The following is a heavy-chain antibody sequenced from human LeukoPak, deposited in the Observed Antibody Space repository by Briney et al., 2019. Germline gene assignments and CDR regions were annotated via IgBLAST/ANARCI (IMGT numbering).Heavy chain of an antibody. CDR1: GYTFTGYY. Sequence: GASVKVSCKASGYTFTGYYMHWVRQAPGQGLEWMGWINPNSGGTNYAQKFQGRVTMTRDTSISTAYMELSRLRSDDTAVYYCARTRRSRITMIVVVITKGPNPDAFDIWGQGTMVTVSS. CDR2: INPNSGGT. CDR3: ARTRRSRITMIVVVITKGPNPDAFDI. V-gene: IGHV1-2*02. D-gene: IGHD3-22*01. J-gene: IGHJ3*02.